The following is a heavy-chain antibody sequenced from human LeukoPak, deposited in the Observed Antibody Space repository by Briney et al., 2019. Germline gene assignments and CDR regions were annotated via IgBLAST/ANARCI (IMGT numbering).Heavy chain of an antibody. V-gene: IGHV3-48*03. CDR1: GFTFSSCE. CDR3: AREARNIAARLDY. D-gene: IGHD6-6*01. CDR2: ISSSGNAI. J-gene: IGHJ4*02. Sequence: PGGSLRLSCAASGFTFSSCEMSWVRQAPGKGLEWVSYISSSGNAIYYADSVKGRFTFSRDNTKNSLFLQMERLRAADSAVYYCAREARNIAARLDYWGQGTLVTVSS.